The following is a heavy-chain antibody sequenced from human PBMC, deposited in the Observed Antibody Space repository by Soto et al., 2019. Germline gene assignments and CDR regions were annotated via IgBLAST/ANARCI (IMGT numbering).Heavy chain of an antibody. V-gene: IGHV5-51*01. CDR1: GYSFTSYW. J-gene: IGHJ6*02. D-gene: IGHD6-6*01. CDR2: IYPGDSDT. CDR3: ARLNQQLVGNYYYYYGMDV. Sequence: LGESLKISCKGSGYSFTSYWIGWVRQMPGKGLEWMVIIYPGDSDTRYSPSFQGQVTISADKSISTAYLQWSSLKASDTAMYYCARLNQQLVGNYYYYYGMDVWGQGTTVTVSS.